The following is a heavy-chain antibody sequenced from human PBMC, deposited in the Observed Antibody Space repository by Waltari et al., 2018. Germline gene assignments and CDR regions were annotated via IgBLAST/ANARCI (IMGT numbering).Heavy chain of an antibody. V-gene: IGHV3-23*01. CDR3: AKDQYTSSRRGFDS. CDR2: SSGSAGST. Sequence: EVQLSESGGGLVQHGGSLRLSCAASGFNLSRSARSWVRQAPGKGLEWVSTSSGSAGSTYYADSVKGRFTISRDMSKNTLFLQMNSLRAEDTALYACAKDQYTSSRRGFDSWGQGTLVTVSS. CDR1: GFNLSRSA. D-gene: IGHD3-10*01. J-gene: IGHJ4*02.